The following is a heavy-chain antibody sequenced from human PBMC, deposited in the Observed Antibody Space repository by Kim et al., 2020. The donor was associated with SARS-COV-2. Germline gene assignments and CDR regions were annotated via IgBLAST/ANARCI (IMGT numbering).Heavy chain of an antibody. V-gene: IGHV3-11*06. D-gene: IGHD6-25*01. CDR3: GRVQLAAANAFDL. J-gene: IGHJ3*01. Sequence: NTDSVKGRFTISRDNAKNSLYLEMSSLRAEDTAVYYCGRVQLAAANAFDLWGQGTMVTVSS.